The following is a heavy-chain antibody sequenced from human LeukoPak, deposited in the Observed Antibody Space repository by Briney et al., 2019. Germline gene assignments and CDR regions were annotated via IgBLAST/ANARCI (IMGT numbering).Heavy chain of an antibody. V-gene: IGHV2-70*01. CDR2: IDWDDDK. CDR3: ARHYYYYYGMDV. J-gene: IGHJ6*04. Sequence: SGPTLVNPTQTLTLTCTFSGFALSTSGMCVSWIRQPPGKALEWLALIDWDDDKYYSTSLKTRLTISKDPSKNQVVLTMTNMDPVDTATYYCARHYYYYYGMDVWGKGTTVTVSS. CDR1: GFALSTSGMC.